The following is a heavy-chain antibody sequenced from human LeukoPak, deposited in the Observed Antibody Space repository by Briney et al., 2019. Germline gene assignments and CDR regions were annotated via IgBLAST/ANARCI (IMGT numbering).Heavy chain of an antibody. CDR3: AREGGPTPGWFDP. Sequence: GASVKVSCKASGYTFTVYYMHWVRQAPGQGLEWMGWINPNSGGTNYAQKFQGRVTMTRDTSISTAYMELSRLRSDDTAVYYCAREGGPTPGWFDPWGQGTLVTVPS. CDR2: INPNSGGT. V-gene: IGHV1-2*02. CDR1: GYTFTVYY. J-gene: IGHJ5*02. D-gene: IGHD3-16*01.